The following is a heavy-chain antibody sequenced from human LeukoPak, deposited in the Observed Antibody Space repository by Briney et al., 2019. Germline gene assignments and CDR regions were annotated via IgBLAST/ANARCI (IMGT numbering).Heavy chain of an antibody. Sequence: PGGSLRLSCPASGFAFSSYAMHWVRQAPGKGLYWGAVISYDGSNKYYADSVKGRFTISRDNSKNTLYLQMNSLRAEDTAVYYCSTVDEVAGSDYWGQGTLVTVSS. CDR3: STVDEVAGSDY. CDR1: GFAFSSYA. J-gene: IGHJ4*02. D-gene: IGHD6-19*01. CDR2: ISYDGSNK. V-gene: IGHV3-30-3*01.